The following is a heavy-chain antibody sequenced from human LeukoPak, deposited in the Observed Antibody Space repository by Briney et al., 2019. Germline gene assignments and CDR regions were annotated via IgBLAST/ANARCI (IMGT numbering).Heavy chain of an antibody. CDR3: TRAIRGVIINYYYYYMDV. CDR1: RASISSYY. V-gene: IGHV4-59*01. CDR2: IYYTGNS. D-gene: IGHD3-10*01. J-gene: IGHJ6*03. Sequence: PSETLSLTCTVSRASISSYYWSWIRQPPGKGLEWIGYIYYTGNSNYNPSLKSRVTMSVDTSKNQFSLKLSSVTAADTAVYYCTRAIRGVIINYYYYYMDVWGKGTTVTISS.